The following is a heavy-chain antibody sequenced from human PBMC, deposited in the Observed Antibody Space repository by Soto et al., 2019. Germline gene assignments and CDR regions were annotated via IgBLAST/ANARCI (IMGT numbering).Heavy chain of an antibody. J-gene: IGHJ4*02. CDR2: IYYSGST. Sequence: PSETLSLTCTVSGGSISSGDYYWSWIRQPPGKGLEWIGYIYYSGSTYYNPSLKSRVTISVDTSKNQFSLKLSSVTAADTAVYYCARALYYYDSSGYFLDYWGQGTLVTVSS. V-gene: IGHV4-30-4*01. CDR1: GGSISSGDYY. D-gene: IGHD3-22*01. CDR3: ARALYYYDSSGYFLDY.